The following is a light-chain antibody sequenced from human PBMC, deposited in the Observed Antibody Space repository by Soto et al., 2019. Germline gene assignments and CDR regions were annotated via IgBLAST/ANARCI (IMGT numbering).Light chain of an antibody. Sequence: EIVLTQSPATLSLSPGERATLSCRASQSVSSYLAWYQQKPGQAPRLLMYEASNRATGIPARFSGGGSGTDFTLTISSLEPEDFAVYYCQQRSDWPWTFGQGNKV. V-gene: IGKV3-11*01. CDR3: QQRSDWPWT. CDR1: QSVSSY. CDR2: EAS. J-gene: IGKJ1*01.